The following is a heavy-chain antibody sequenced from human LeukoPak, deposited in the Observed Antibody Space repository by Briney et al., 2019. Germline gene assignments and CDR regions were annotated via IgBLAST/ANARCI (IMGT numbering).Heavy chain of an antibody. J-gene: IGHJ6*02. Sequence: PGGSLRLSCAASGFTFDDYAMHWVRQAPGKGLEWVSGISWNSGSIGYADSVKGRFTISRDNAKNSLYLQMNSLRAEDTALYYCARDWYRSSSSWYYSYYYYGMDVWGQGTTVTVSS. V-gene: IGHV3-9*01. CDR2: ISWNSGSI. CDR3: ARDWYRSSSSWYYSYYYYGMDV. CDR1: GFTFDDYA. D-gene: IGHD6-13*01.